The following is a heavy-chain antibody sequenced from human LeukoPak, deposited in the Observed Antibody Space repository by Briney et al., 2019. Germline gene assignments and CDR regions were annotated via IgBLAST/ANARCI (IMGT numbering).Heavy chain of an antibody. CDR1: GYSISSGYY. Sequence: SETLSLTCAVSGYSISSGYYWGWIRQPPGKGLEWIGSIYHGGSTYYNPSLKSRVTISVDTSKNQFSLKLSSVIAADTAVYYCARLMVWGGPFDYWGQGTLVTVSS. V-gene: IGHV4-38-2*01. J-gene: IGHJ4*02. CDR3: ARLMVWGGPFDY. D-gene: IGHD2-8*01. CDR2: IYHGGST.